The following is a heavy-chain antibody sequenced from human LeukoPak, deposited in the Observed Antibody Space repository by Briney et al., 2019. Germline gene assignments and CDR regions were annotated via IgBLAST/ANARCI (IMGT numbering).Heavy chain of an antibody. J-gene: IGHJ4*02. CDR2: ISYDGSNK. V-gene: IGHV3-30*03. CDR1: GFTFSSYG. Sequence: GRSLRLSCAASGFTFSSYGMHWVRQAPGKGLEWVAVISYDGSNKYYADSVKGRFTISRDNSKNTLYLQMNSLRSEDTAMYYCARDFRSFRGCSAYWGQGTLVTVSS. D-gene: IGHD2-15*01. CDR3: ARDFRSFRGCSAY.